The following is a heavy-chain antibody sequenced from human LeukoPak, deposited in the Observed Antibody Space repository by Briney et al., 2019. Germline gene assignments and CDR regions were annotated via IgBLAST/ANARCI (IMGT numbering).Heavy chain of an antibody. CDR3: ARDTLVFQKYYGMDV. J-gene: IGHJ6*02. CDR2: IYTSGNT. V-gene: IGHV4-4*07. D-gene: IGHD3-10*01. CDR1: GGSISSYY. Sequence: SETLSLTCTVSGGSISSYYWSWIRQPAGKGLEWIGRIYTSGNTNYNPSLKSRVTMSVDTSKNQFSLKLSSVTAADTAVYYCARDTLVFQKYYGMDVWGQGTTVTVSS.